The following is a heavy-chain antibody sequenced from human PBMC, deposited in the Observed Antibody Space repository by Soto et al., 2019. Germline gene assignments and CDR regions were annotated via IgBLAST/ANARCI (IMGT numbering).Heavy chain of an antibody. J-gene: IGHJ6*04. V-gene: IGHV4-59*08. D-gene: IGHD3-10*01. CDR2: IQFSGYS. CDR3: VRHGFGRLHGLVDA. Sequence: QVQLQESGPGLVKPSETLSLTCTVSGGSITNYYCSWFRQPPGKGLEWIGYIQFSGYSAYNLSLKSRVPMSMETSKPQSSLVLECVTAPDTAVYYCVRHGFGRLHGLVDAWGKGTRVIVSS. CDR1: GGSITNYY.